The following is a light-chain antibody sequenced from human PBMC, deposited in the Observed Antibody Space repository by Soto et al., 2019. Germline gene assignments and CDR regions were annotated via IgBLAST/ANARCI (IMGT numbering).Light chain of an antibody. CDR1: QSISSY. V-gene: IGKV1-5*01. Sequence: DIQMTQSPSTLSGSVGDRVTITCRASQSISSYLNWYQQKPGKAPKLLIYAASSLGSGVPSRFSGSGSGTEFTLTISSLQPGDFATYYCQQYNSYSPWTFGQGTKVDI. CDR2: AAS. J-gene: IGKJ1*01. CDR3: QQYNSYSPWT.